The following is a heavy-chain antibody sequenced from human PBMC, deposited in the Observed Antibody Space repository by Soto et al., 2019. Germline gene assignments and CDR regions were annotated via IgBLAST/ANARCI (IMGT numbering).Heavy chain of an antibody. Sequence: PSETLSLTCTVSGGSISSSSYYWGWIRQPPGKGLEWIGSIYYSGSTYYNPSLKSRVTISVDTSKNQFSLKLSSVTAADTAVYYCARFNSVVVAATPRDAFDIWGRGTMVTVSS. CDR3: ARFNSVVVAATPRDAFDI. J-gene: IGHJ3*02. V-gene: IGHV4-39*01. CDR1: GGSISSSSYY. D-gene: IGHD2-15*01. CDR2: IYYSGST.